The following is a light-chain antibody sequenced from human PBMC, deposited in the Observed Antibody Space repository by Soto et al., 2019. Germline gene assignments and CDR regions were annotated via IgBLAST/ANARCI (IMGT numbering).Light chain of an antibody. V-gene: IGLV2-23*02. J-gene: IGLJ2*01. Sequence: QSVLTQPDSLSGSPGQSSTISCTGSSSDIGGFDLASWYQHHPGKDPRLLLSEVNKRPSGGSKRFSGSKSGNTAYLTISGRQGDDESHYDCCSYVRVRRVVVGGGTTLADL. CDR2: EVN. CDR1: SSDIGGFDL. CDR3: CSYVRVRRVV.